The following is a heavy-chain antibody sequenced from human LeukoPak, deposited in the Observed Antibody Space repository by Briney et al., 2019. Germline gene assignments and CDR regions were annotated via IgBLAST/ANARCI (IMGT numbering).Heavy chain of an antibody. CDR3: ARGSGRFLEWLLSSLDY. D-gene: IGHD3-3*01. CDR2: ISPNSGGT. V-gene: IGHV1-2*06. CDR1: GYTFTSYY. J-gene: IGHJ4*02. Sequence: ASVKVSCKASGYTFTSYYMHWVRQAPGQGLEWMGRISPNSGGTNYAQKFQGRVTMTRDTSISTAYMELSRLRSDDTAVYYCARGSGRFLEWLLSSLDYWGQGTLVTVSS.